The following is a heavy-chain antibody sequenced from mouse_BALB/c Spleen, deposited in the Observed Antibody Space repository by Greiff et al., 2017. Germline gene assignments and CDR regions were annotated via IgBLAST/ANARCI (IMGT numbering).Heavy chain of an antibody. Sequence: VQLQQSAAELARPGASVTMSCKASGYTFTSYTMHWVKQRPGQGLEWIGYINPSSGYTEYNQKFKDKTTLTADKSSSTAYMQLSSLTSEDSAVYYCARYPYGYDPWGQGTLVTVSA. CDR3: ARYPYGYDP. CDR2: INPSSGYT. CDR1: GYTFTSYT. V-gene: IGHV1-4*02. J-gene: IGHJ3*01. D-gene: IGHD2-2*01.